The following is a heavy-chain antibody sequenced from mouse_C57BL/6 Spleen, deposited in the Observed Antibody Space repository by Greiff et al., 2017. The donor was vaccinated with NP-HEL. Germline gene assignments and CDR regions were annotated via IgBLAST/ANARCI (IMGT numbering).Heavy chain of an antibody. CDR1: GYTFTSYW. CDR3: ARVGGDDPSFDY. D-gene: IGHD2-12*01. Sequence: QVQLQQPGAELVKPGASVKLSCTASGYTFTSYWMHWVKQRPGQGLEWIGMIHPNSGSTNYNEKFKSKATLTVDKSSSTAYMQLSSLTSEDSAVYYCARVGGDDPSFDYWGQGTTLTVSS. J-gene: IGHJ2*01. CDR2: IHPNSGST. V-gene: IGHV1-64*01.